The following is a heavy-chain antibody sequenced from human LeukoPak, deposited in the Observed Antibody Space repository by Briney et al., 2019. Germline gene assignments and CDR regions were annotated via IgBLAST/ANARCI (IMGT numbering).Heavy chain of an antibody. D-gene: IGHD4/OR15-4a*01. CDR3: AGATGAFDY. CDR1: GGSISSGSYY. V-gene: IGHV4-61*02. Sequence: PSETLSLTCTVYGGSISSGSYYWSWIRQPAGKGLEWIGSIYTSGSTNYNPSLKSLVTISVDTSKNQFSLKLSSVTAADTAVYYCAGATGAFDYWGQGTLVTVSS. J-gene: IGHJ4*02. CDR2: IYTSGST.